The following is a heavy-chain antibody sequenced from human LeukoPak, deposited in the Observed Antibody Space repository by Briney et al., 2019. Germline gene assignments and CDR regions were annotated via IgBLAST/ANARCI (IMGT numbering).Heavy chain of an antibody. CDR3: ARRTTYYDFWSGYYTEFSYNWFDP. CDR1: GYTFSSYD. J-gene: IGHJ5*02. D-gene: IGHD3-3*01. V-gene: IGHV1-8*01. Sequence: ASVKVSCKASGYTFSSYDINWVRQATAQGLEWMGWMNANSGNTGYAQKFQGRVTMTRNTSISTAYMELSSLRSEDTAVYYCARRTTYYDFWSGYYTEFSYNWFDPWGQGTLVTVSS. CDR2: MNANSGNT.